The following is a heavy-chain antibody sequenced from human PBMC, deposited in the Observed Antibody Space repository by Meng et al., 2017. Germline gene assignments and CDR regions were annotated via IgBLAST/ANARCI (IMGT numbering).Heavy chain of an antibody. CDR2: ISWDGGST. CDR1: GFTFDDYA. J-gene: IGHJ4*02. V-gene: IGHV3-43D*03. Sequence: GESLKISCAASGFTFDDYAMHWVRQAPGKGLEWVSLISWDGGSTYYADSVKGRFTISRDNSKNSLYLQMNSLRAEDTALYYCARDPGYSYGDYWGQGTLVTVSS. CDR3: ARDPGYSYGDY. D-gene: IGHD5-18*01.